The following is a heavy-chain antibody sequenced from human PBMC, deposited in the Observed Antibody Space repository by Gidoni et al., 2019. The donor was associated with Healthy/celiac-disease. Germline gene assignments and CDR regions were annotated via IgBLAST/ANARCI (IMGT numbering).Heavy chain of an antibody. Sequence: QVQLQQWGAGLFKPSETLSLTCAVYGGSFSGYYWSWIRQPPGKGLECIGEINHSGSTNYNPSLKSRVTISVDTSKNQFSLKLSSVTAADTAVYYCARSQIPYYYGSGSYYAWGQGTLVTVSS. V-gene: IGHV4-34*01. CDR1: GGSFSGYY. J-gene: IGHJ5*02. D-gene: IGHD3-10*01. CDR2: INHSGST. CDR3: ARSQIPYYYGSGSYYA.